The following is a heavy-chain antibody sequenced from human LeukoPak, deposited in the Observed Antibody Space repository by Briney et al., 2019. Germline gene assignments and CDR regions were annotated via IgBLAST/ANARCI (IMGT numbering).Heavy chain of an antibody. CDR2: IYYSGSA. Sequence: SETLSLTCTVSAGSISIYCWNWIRQPPGKGLEWIGSIYYSGSANYSPSLKSRVTISVDTSKNQVSLSLSSVTAADTAVYYCARKSSSSWFFDYWGQGTLVTVSS. J-gene: IGHJ4*02. CDR3: ARKSSSSWFFDY. CDR1: AGSISIYC. V-gene: IGHV4-59*01. D-gene: IGHD6-13*01.